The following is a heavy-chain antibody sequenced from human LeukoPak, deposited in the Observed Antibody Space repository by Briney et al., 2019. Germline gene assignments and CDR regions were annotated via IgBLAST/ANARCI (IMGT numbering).Heavy chain of an antibody. J-gene: IGHJ4*02. CDR2: IRYDGSNK. D-gene: IGHD3-10*01. V-gene: IGHV3-30*02. CDR1: GFTFSSYG. CDR3: AKRSKYYYGSGSYYFDY. Sequence: PGGSLRLSCAASGFTFSSYGMHWVRQAPGKGLEWVAFIRYDGSNKYYADSVKGRFTISRDNSKNTLYLQMNSLRAEDTAVYYCAKRSKYYYGSGSYYFDYWGQGTLVTVSS.